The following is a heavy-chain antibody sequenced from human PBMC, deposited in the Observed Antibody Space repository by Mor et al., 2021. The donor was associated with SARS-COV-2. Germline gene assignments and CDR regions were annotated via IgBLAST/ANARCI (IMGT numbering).Heavy chain of an antibody. J-gene: IGHJ6*02. D-gene: IGHD1-26*01. V-gene: IGHV3-30*02. CDR3: AKAIVRSNGHYYGMDV. Sequence: TDSVKGRFTISRDNSKNMLFLQMNSLRDEDAAVYYCAKAIVRSNGHYYGMDVWGQGATVTVSS.